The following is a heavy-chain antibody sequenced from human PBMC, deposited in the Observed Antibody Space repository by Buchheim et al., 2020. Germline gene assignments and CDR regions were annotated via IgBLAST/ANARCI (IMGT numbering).Heavy chain of an antibody. D-gene: IGHD6-13*01. V-gene: IGHV3-30*03. CDR2: ISYDGSNK. J-gene: IGHJ4*02. CDR1: GFTFSSYG. Sequence: QVQLVESGGGLVQPGRSLRLSCAASGFTFSSYGMHWVRQAPGKGLEWVAVISYDGSNKYYADSVKGRFTISRDNSKNTLYLQMNSLRADDTAVYYCARTFTSSWYPWEKGTYFDYWGQGTL. CDR3: ARTFTSSWYPWEKGTYFDY.